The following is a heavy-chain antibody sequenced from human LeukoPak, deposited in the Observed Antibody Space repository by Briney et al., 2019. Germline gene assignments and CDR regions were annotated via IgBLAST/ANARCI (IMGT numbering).Heavy chain of an antibody. V-gene: IGHV3-7*01. CDR3: ASWGAGGNS. D-gene: IGHD3-16*01. Sequence: GSLRLSCAASGFTFSNYWMSWVRQAPGKGLEWVANIKQDGSEKYYVDSVKGRFTISRDNADNSLSLQMNSLRAEDTAVYYCASWGAGGNSWGQGTLVTVSS. CDR1: GFTFSNYW. CDR2: IKQDGSEK. J-gene: IGHJ4*02.